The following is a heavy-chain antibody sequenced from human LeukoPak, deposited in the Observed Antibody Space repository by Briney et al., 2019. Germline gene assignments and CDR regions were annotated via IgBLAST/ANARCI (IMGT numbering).Heavy chain of an antibody. J-gene: IGHJ4*02. CDR2: INPNSGGT. D-gene: IGHD6-13*01. CDR3: AREEVIAAAGPTLDY. Sequence: GASVKVSCKASGSTSTDYYIHWVRQAPGQGLEWMGWINPNSGGTNYAQKFQGRVTMTMDTSISTAYMELSRLTSDDTAVFYCAREEVIAAAGPTLDYWGQGALVTVSS. CDR1: GSTSTDYY. V-gene: IGHV1-2*02.